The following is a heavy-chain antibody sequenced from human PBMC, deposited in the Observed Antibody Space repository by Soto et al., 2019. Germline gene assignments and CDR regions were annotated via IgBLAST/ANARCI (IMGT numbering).Heavy chain of an antibody. V-gene: IGHV3-23*01. CDR1: GFTFSSCA. J-gene: IGHJ6*02. CDR2: IIDSGGST. D-gene: IGHD1-26*01. CDR3: GKGRSYYYYYGVDV. Sequence: SLRLSCAASGFTFSSCAMFGVRQAPGKGLEWVSDIIDSGGSTYYADAVKGRFTISRDNSKSTLYLQMNSLRAEDTAVYYCGKGRSYYYYYGVDVWGQGTTVTVSS.